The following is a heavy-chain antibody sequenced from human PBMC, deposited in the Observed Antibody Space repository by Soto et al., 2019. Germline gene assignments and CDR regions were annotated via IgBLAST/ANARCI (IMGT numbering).Heavy chain of an antibody. CDR1: GFTFSSYG. Sequence: GGSLRLSCAASGFTFSSYGMSWVRQAPGKGLEWVSTSSRSSSNKYYADSVKGRFTISRDNAKNSLYLQMNSLRAEDTAVYYCARDSEGCIDCLSNFDYWGQGTLVTVSS. J-gene: IGHJ4*02. V-gene: IGHV3-21*01. CDR3: ARDSEGCIDCLSNFDY. CDR2: SSRSSSNK. D-gene: IGHD3-9*01.